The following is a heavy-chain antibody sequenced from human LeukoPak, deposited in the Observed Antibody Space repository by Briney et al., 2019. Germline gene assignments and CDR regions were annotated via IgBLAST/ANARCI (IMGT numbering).Heavy chain of an antibody. Sequence: PSETLSLTCTVSGGSISSYYWSWIRQPPGKGLEWIGYIYYSGSTNYNPSLKSRVTISVDTSKNQFSLKLSSVTAADTAVYYCARGSWSSTLTVGVEENAFDIWGQGTMVTVSS. D-gene: IGHD1-26*01. CDR3: ARGSWSSTLTVGVEENAFDI. J-gene: IGHJ3*02. CDR1: GGSISSYY. V-gene: IGHV4-59*01. CDR2: IYYSGST.